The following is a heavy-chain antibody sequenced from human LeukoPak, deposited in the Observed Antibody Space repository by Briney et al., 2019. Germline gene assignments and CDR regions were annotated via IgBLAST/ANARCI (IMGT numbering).Heavy chain of an antibody. D-gene: IGHD1-1*01. CDR1: GFTFSNYA. CDR3: AKANWVSNADAVI. CDR2: LRGNGET. J-gene: IGHJ4*02. Sequence: PGGSLSLSCAASGFTFSNYAMSWVRQAPAGALEWVSSLRGNGETFYADSVKGRFTLSRDDSRNTVYLQLNNLRVEDPAVYYCAKANWVSNADAVIWGQGTLVTVSS. V-gene: IGHV3-23*01.